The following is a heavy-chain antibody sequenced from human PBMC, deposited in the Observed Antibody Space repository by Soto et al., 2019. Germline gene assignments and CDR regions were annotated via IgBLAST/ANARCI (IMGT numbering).Heavy chain of an antibody. CDR1: GFTFSSYS. CDR2: ISSSSSYI. CDR3: ATDPGTTGTTAE. D-gene: IGHD1-1*01. J-gene: IGHJ3*01. V-gene: IGHV3-21*01. Sequence: SLRLSCAASGFTFSSYSMNCVRQAPGKGLEWVSSISSSSSYIYYADSVKGRFTISRDNAKNSLYLQMNSLRAEDTAVYYCATDPGTTGTTAEWGQGTMVTVSS.